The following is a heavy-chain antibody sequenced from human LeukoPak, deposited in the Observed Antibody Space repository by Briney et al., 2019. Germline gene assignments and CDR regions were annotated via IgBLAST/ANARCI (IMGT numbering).Heavy chain of an antibody. Sequence: SETLSLTCTVSGGSISCGDYYWSWIRQPPGKGLEWIGYIYYSGSTYYNPSLKSRVTISVDTSKNQFSLKLSSVTAADTAVYYCARVPGTRGSGSPHFDYWGQGTLVTVSS. CDR3: ARVPGTRGSGSPHFDY. V-gene: IGHV4-30-4*01. CDR1: GGSISCGDYY. D-gene: IGHD3-10*01. J-gene: IGHJ4*02. CDR2: IYYSGST.